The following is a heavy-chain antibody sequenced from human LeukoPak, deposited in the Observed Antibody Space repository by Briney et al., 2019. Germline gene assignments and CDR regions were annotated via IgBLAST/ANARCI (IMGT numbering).Heavy chain of an antibody. D-gene: IGHD2-2*01. V-gene: IGHV1-18*01. Sequence: ASVKVSCKSSGYTFTTYGITWVRQAPGQGLEWMGWISTDNGDTNYAQKLQGRVTMTTDTSTSTAYMELRSLRSDDTAVYYCARHRYCSSTSCFFDYWGQGTLVTVSS. CDR1: GYTFTTYG. J-gene: IGHJ4*02. CDR3: ARHRYCSSTSCFFDY. CDR2: ISTDNGDT.